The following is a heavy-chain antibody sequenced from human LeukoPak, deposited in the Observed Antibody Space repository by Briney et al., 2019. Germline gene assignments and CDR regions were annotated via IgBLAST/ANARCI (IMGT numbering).Heavy chain of an antibody. J-gene: IGHJ4*02. CDR3: ARGRLRKMVGTTNHYLDY. CDR1: GFTFSSYS. D-gene: IGHD4/OR15-4a*01. Sequence: KAGGSLRLSCAASGFTFSSYSMIWVRQAPGKGLEWVSCISGSRSYTHYADSVKGRFTISRDNAKNSLHLQMNSLRAEDTAVYYCARGRLRKMVGTTNHYLDYWGQGTLVTVSS. CDR2: ISGSRSYT. V-gene: IGHV3-21*01.